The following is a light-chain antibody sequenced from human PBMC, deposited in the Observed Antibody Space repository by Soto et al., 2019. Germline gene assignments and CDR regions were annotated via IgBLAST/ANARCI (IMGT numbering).Light chain of an antibody. CDR2: AAS. J-gene: IGKJ5*01. CDR3: QQSYSTPF. CDR1: QSISSY. V-gene: IGKV1-39*01. Sequence: DIQMTQSPPSLSASVGDRVTITCRASQSISSYLNWYQQKPGKAPKLLIYAASSLQSGVPSRFSGSGSGTDFTLTISSLQPEDFATYYCQQSYSTPFFGQGTRLEIK.